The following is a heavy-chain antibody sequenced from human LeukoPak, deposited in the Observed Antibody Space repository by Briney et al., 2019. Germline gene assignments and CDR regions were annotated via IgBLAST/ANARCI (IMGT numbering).Heavy chain of an antibody. Sequence: PGGALRLSCAASGFTFSSYSMNWVRQASGKGLEWVSSISSSSSYIYYADSVKGRFTISRDNAKNSLYLQMNSLGAEDTAVYYCARNYDYYGMDVWGQGTTVTVSS. CDR2: ISSSSSYI. J-gene: IGHJ6*02. CDR3: ARNYDYYGMDV. CDR1: GFTFSSYS. V-gene: IGHV3-21*01. D-gene: IGHD3-16*01.